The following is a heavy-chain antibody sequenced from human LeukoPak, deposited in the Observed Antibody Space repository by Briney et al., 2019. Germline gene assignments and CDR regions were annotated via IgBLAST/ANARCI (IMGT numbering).Heavy chain of an antibody. CDR1: GYSFASYW. V-gene: IGHV5-51*01. J-gene: IGHJ3*02. D-gene: IGHD3-22*01. Sequence: RGESLKISCKGSGYSFASYWIGWVRQMPGKGLEWMGIIYPGDSDTRYSPSFRGQVTISADKSISTAYLQWSSLKASDTAMYYCARRIDSSSSRAFDIWGQGTMVTVSS. CDR3: ARRIDSSSSRAFDI. CDR2: IYPGDSDT.